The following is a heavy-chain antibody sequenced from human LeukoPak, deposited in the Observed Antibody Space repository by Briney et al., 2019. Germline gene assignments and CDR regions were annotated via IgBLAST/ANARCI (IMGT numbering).Heavy chain of an antibody. CDR3: AKDLSVVGAHDSFDV. CDR2: ISYDGNTI. V-gene: IGHV3-30*18. CDR1: GFSFSSYG. Sequence: PGGSLRLSCAASGFSFSSYGMHWVRQAPGKGLEWLTVISYDGNTIYCADSVKGRFTISRDNSKNTLYLQMNSLRIEDTAVYYCAKDLSVVGAHDSFDVWGQGTMVTVSS. J-gene: IGHJ3*01. D-gene: IGHD1-26*01.